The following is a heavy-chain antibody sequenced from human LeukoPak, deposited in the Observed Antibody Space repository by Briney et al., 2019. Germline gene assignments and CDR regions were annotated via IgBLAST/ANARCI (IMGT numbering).Heavy chain of an antibody. Sequence: ASVKVSCKASGYTFSSDYMYCVRQAPGQGLEWMGKINLSGGSTSYAQKFQGRVTMTRDVSTSTVYMELSSLRSEDTAVYYCARGLSQSNDYYYYYMDVWGKGTTVTVSS. J-gene: IGHJ6*03. CDR2: INLSGGST. CDR3: ARGLSQSNDYYYYYMDV. CDR1: GYTFSSDY. V-gene: IGHV1-46*01.